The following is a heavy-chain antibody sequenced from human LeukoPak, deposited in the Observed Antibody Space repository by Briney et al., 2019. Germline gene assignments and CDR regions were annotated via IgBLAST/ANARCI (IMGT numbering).Heavy chain of an antibody. CDR2: ISSSGSTI. Sequence: PGGSLRLSCAASGFTFSGFEMNWVRQAPGKGLEWVSYISSSGSTIYYADPVKGRFTSSRDNAKNSLYLQMNSLRAEDTAVYYCAREWSTFDYWGQGALVTVSS. CDR3: AREWSTFDY. J-gene: IGHJ4*02. V-gene: IGHV3-48*03. CDR1: GFTFSGFE. D-gene: IGHD2-15*01.